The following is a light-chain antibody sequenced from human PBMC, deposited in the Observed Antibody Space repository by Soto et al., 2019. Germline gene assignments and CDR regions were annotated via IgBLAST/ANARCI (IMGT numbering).Light chain of an antibody. CDR3: SSYTSSSTQV. CDR2: EVS. J-gene: IGLJ2*01. V-gene: IGLV2-14*01. CDR1: SSDVGGYKY. Sequence: QSVLTQPASVSGSPGQSITISCTGTSSDVGGYKYVSWYQQHPGKAPKLMIYEVSNRPSGVSNRFSGSKSGNTASLTISGLRAEDEADYYCSSYTSSSTQVFGGGTKLTVL.